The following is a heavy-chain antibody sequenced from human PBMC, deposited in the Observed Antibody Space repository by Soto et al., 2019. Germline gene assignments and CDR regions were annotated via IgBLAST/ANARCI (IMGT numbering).Heavy chain of an antibody. CDR2: IYYSGST. D-gene: IGHD3-22*01. Sequence: SDTLSLTCTVSGGSIRSRSYYWGWIRQPPGKGLEWIGSIYYSGSTYYNPSLKSRVTISVDTSKNQFSLKLSSVTAADTAVYYCARQVGDYYDRSGLHCDIWGQGTMVTVS. V-gene: IGHV4-39*01. J-gene: IGHJ3*02. CDR1: GGSIRSRSYY. CDR3: ARQVGDYYDRSGLHCDI.